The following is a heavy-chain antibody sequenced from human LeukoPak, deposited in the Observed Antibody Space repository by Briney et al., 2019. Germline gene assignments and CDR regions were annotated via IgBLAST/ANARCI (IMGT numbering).Heavy chain of an antibody. V-gene: IGHV1-46*01. D-gene: IGHD1-7*01. CDR3: ARDWFGNYAGFDY. CDR1: GYTFTSYF. J-gene: IGHJ4*02. CDR2: INPAGGSP. Sequence: GASVKVSCKASGYTFTSYFIHWVRQAPGQGLEWVGIINPAGGSPSYAQRFQGRVTMTRDTSTSTVYMDLGSLRSEDSAVYYCARDWFGNYAGFDYWGQGTLVTVSS.